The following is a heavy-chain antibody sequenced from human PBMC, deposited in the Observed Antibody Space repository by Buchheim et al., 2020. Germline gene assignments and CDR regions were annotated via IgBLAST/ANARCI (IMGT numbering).Heavy chain of an antibody. V-gene: IGHV4-39*07. CDR1: DDSITYSNYY. J-gene: IGHJ3*02. CDR3: ARAYHYDDGDVNDNFDI. CDR2: IFHSGNT. Sequence: QVQLQESGPGRLKPSETLSLTCTVSDDSITYSNYYWGWVRQPPGRGLEWIGSIFHSGNTYYNPSLKSRLIISIDISKYQFFLKLLSVTAADTAVYFCARAYHYDDGDVNDNFDIWGQGT. D-gene: IGHD3-22*01.